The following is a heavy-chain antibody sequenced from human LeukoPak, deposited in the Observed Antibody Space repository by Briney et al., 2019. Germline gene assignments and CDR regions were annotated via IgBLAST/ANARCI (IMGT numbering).Heavy chain of an antibody. CDR3: AKDGPYYDFWSGYKDGHY. CDR2: MSYDLNRL. D-gene: IGHD3-3*01. CDR1: GFTFDTYA. Sequence: GGSLRLSCAASGFTFDTYAMHWVRQAPGKGLEWLAVMSYDLNRLHYADSVKGRFTISRDNSKNTLYLQMNSLRAEDTAVYYCAKDGPYYDFWSGYKDGHYWGQGTLVTVSS. J-gene: IGHJ4*02. V-gene: IGHV3-30*18.